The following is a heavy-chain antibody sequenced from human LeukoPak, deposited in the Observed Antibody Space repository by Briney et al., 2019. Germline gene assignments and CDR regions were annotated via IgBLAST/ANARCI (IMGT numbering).Heavy chain of an antibody. V-gene: IGHV1-69*05. D-gene: IGHD1-26*01. Sequence: SVKVSCKASGGTFSSYAISWVRQAPGQGLEWMGRIIPIFGTANYAQKFQGRVTITTDESTSTAYMELSSLRSEDTAVYYCARGHSGSPSFDIRGQGTMVTVSS. J-gene: IGHJ3*02. CDR3: ARGHSGSPSFDI. CDR1: GGTFSSYA. CDR2: IIPIFGTA.